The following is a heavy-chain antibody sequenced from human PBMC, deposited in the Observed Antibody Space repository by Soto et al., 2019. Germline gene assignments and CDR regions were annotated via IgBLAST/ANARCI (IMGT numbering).Heavy chain of an antibody. CDR3: ARDPVPWGS. V-gene: IGHV3-48*02. CDR2: ISSSSSTT. Sequence: EVQLVESGGGLVQPGGSLRLSCAASGFTFTTYSMNWVRQAPGKGLEWVSYISSSSSTTYYADSVKGRFTISRDNAKNSLYRKRNRLRDGDPAVYYCARDPVPWGSGGKGPLSPVS. CDR1: GFTFTTYS. J-gene: IGHJ4*02. D-gene: IGHD3-16*01.